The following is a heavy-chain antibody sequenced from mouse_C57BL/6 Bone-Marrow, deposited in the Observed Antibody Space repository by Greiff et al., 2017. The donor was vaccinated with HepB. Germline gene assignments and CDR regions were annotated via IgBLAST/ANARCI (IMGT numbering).Heavy chain of an antibody. D-gene: IGHD2-4*01. V-gene: IGHV1-81*01. Sequence: QVQLQQSGAELARPGASVKLSCKASGYTFTSYGISWVKQRTGQGLEWIGEIYPRSGNTYYNEKFKGKATLTADKSSSTAYMELRSLTSEDSAVYFCARTDYDVPYYYAMDYWGQGTSVTVSS. J-gene: IGHJ4*01. CDR3: ARTDYDVPYYYAMDY. CDR1: GYTFTSYG. CDR2: IYPRSGNT.